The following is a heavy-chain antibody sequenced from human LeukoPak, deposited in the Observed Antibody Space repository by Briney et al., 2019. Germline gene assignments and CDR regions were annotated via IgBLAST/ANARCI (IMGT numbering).Heavy chain of an antibody. CDR3: AKLWGIQAWSFDY. CDR1: GFTFSSYA. J-gene: IGHJ4*02. Sequence: GGSLRLSCAASGFTFSSYALSWVRQAPGRGLEWVSTIIKSGAATHYADTVKGRFTISRDNSKNTVSLQMNSLTAEDTAVYYCAKLWGIQAWSFDYWGQGTLVTVSS. D-gene: IGHD5-18*01. CDR2: IIKSGAAT. V-gene: IGHV3-23*01.